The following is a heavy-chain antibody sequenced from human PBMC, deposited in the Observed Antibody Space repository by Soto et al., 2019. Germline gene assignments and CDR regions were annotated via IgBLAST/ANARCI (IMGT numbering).Heavy chain of an antibody. Sequence: PGGSLTFSCTASGFMFSAYTKSWVRQAPGKGLEWLSSITSNSNHIDYADSVRGRFTASRDNSKSTLYLQMDSLRVEDTAAYYCGKDRTPVADYYFDYWGQGTLVTVSS. J-gene: IGHJ4*02. V-gene: IGHV3-21*01. D-gene: IGHD6-19*01. CDR3: GKDRTPVADYYFDY. CDR1: GFMFSAYT. CDR2: ITSNSNHI.